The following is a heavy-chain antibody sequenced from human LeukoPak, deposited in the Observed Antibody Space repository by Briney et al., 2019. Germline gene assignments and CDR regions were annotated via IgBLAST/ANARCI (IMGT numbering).Heavy chain of an antibody. CDR3: ARAVAAAGTSGYYYYMDV. J-gene: IGHJ6*03. Sequence: SETLSLTCTVSGGSISSYYWSWIRQPPGKGLEWIGYIYYSGSTNYNPSLKSRVTISVDTSKNQFSLKLSSVTAADTAVYYCARAVAAAGTSGYYYYMDVWGKGTTVTVSS. CDR1: GGSISSYY. D-gene: IGHD6-13*01. V-gene: IGHV4-59*01. CDR2: IYYSGST.